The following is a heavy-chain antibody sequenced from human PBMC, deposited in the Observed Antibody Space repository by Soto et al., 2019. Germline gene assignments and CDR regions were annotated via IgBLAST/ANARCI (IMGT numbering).Heavy chain of an antibody. V-gene: IGHV3-33*01. J-gene: IGHJ4*02. CDR2: IWYDGSNK. Sequence: QVQLVESGGGVVQPGRSLRLSCAASGFTFSSYGMHWVRQAPGKGLEWVAVIWYDGSNKYYADSVKGRFTISRDNSKNTLYLQMNSLRAEDTAVYYCAREQDIVLVPAAYYFDYWSQGTLVTVSS. CDR1: GFTFSSYG. CDR3: AREQDIVLVPAAYYFDY. D-gene: IGHD2-2*01.